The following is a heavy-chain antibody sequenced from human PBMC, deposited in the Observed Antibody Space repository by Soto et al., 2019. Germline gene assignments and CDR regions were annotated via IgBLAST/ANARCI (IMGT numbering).Heavy chain of an antibody. J-gene: IGHJ3*02. D-gene: IGHD1-7*01. V-gene: IGHV3-13*01. CDR1: GFTFSSYD. CDR2: IGTDGDT. Sequence: GGSLRLSCAASGFTFSSYDMHWVRQATGKGLEWVSAIGTDGDTYYTGYVKGRFTISRENAKNALYLQMNILRAGDTAVYYCARVSRTTGDAFDIWGQGTMVTVSS. CDR3: ARVSRTTGDAFDI.